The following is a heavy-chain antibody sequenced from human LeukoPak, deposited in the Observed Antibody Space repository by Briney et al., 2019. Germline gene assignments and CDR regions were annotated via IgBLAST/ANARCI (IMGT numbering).Heavy chain of an antibody. CDR2: IYYSGST. J-gene: IGHJ4*02. V-gene: IGHV4-59*01. Sequence: PSETLSLTCTVSGGSISSYYWSWIRQPPGKGLEWIGYIYYSGSTTYNPSLKSRVTISEDTSKNQLSLRLSPVTAADTAVYYCAKAGGFYHGYFDYWGQGTLVTVSS. CDR1: GGSISSYY. CDR3: AKAGGFYHGYFDY. D-gene: IGHD3-22*01.